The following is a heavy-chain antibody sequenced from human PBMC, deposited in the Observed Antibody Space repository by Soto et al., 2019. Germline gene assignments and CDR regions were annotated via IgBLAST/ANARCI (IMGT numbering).Heavy chain of an antibody. Sequence: VASVKVSCKASGYTFTSYGISWVRQAPGQGLEWMGWISAYNGNTNYAQKLQGRVTMTTDTSTGTAYMELRSLRSDDTAVYYCARVLVCTNGVCYTPADYFDYWGQGTLVTVSS. CDR1: GYTFTSYG. V-gene: IGHV1-18*01. CDR3: ARVLVCTNGVCYTPADYFDY. J-gene: IGHJ4*02. CDR2: ISAYNGNT. D-gene: IGHD2-8*01.